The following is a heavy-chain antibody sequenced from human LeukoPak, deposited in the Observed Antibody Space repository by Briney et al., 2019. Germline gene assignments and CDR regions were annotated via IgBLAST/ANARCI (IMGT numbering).Heavy chain of an antibody. CDR3: ARDLGTILPYYFDY. CDR2: INNDGSNR. Sequence: PGGSLRLSCAASGFTFSDFWMHWVRQAPGKGLVWVSRINNDGSNRGYVGSVKGRFTISRDNAKNSLYLQMNSLRAEDTAVYYCARDLGTILPYYFDYWGQGTLVTVSS. D-gene: IGHD3-3*01. J-gene: IGHJ4*02. V-gene: IGHV3-74*01. CDR1: GFTFSDFW.